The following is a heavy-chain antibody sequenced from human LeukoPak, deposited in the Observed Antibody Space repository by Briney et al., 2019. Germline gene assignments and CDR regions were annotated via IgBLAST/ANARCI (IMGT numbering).Heavy chain of an antibody. J-gene: IGHJ4*02. CDR2: MSGSGGST. Sequence: LPGGSLRLSCVPSGFTFSNNAMSWVRQAPGKGLEWVSTMSGSGGSTYYADSVKGRFTISRDNSKNMLYLQMSSQRAEDTALYYCAKESTLTTAYYYYCGQGTLGTVSS. CDR3: AKESTLTTAYYYY. V-gene: IGHV3-23*01. D-gene: IGHD4-11*01. CDR1: GFTFSNNA.